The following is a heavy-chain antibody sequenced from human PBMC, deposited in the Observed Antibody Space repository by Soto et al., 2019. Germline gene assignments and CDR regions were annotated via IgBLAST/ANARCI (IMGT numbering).Heavy chain of an antibody. D-gene: IGHD3-10*01. V-gene: IGHV3-11*01. CDR1: GFTFRDYY. J-gene: IGHJ6*01. CDR3: AREISPPRYNVYNHAVDV. CDR2: ISRSGNTI. Sequence: QVQLVESGGALVKPGGSLRVSCAASGFTFRDYYMNWIHQPPGKGLEWVAFISRSGNTINYSDAVKGRFTISRDNADNSLFLQMSALRVEDTAVYFCAREISPPRYNVYNHAVDVWGLGTTVTVSP.